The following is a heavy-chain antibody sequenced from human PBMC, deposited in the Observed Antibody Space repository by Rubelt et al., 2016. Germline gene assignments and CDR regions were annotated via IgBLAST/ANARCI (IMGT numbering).Heavy chain of an antibody. D-gene: IGHD6-13*01. J-gene: IGHJ4*02. Sequence: WVRQAPGQGLEWMGWISAYNGNTNYAQKLQGRVTMTTDTSTSTAYMELRSLRSDDTAVYYCARSLAAAGTGLNYWGQGTLVTVSS. CDR3: ARSLAAAGTGLNY. V-gene: IGHV1-18*01. CDR2: ISAYNGNT.